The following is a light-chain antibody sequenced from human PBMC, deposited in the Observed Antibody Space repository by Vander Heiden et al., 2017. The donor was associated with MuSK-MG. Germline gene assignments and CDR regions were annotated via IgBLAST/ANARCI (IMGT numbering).Light chain of an antibody. CDR2: GAS. CDR3: HEDNTWPLT. CDR1: QCVSIN. Sequence: EIVMTQSPATLPLSPVERATLSCRASQCVSINLAWYQQKPGQAPRLLIYGASTRSTRLPARFRGSGPATELTLSISIPKSENFAVSSCHEDNTWPLTFGGGTKVXIK. V-gene: IGKV3-15*01. J-gene: IGKJ4*01.